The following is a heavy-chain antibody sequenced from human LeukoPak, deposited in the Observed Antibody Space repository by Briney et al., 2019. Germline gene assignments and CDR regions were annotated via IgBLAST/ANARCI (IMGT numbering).Heavy chain of an antibody. V-gene: IGHV4-34*01. CDR3: AKGAGGFSYYNWFDP. CDR2: TNHSGST. CDR1: GGSFSGYY. J-gene: IGHJ5*02. Sequence: PSETLSLTCAVYGGSFSGYYWSWIRQPPGKGLEWIGETNHSGSTNYNPSLKSRVTISVDTSKNHFSLKLASVTAADTAIYYCAKGAGGFSYYNWFDPWGQGTLVTVSS. D-gene: IGHD5-18*01.